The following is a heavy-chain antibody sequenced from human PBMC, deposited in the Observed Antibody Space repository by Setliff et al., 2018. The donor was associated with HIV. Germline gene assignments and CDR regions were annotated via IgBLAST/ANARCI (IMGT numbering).Heavy chain of an antibody. CDR2: IIPIFGTA. CDR3: ARGYSSSWTRVYAFDI. Sequence: SVKVSCKASGYTFTGYYMHWVRQAPGQGLEWMGGIIPIFGTANYAQKFQGRVTITADESTSTAYMELSSLRSEDTAVYYCARGYSSSWTRVYAFDIWGQGTMVTVSS. D-gene: IGHD6-13*01. J-gene: IGHJ3*02. CDR1: GYTFTGYY. V-gene: IGHV1-69*13.